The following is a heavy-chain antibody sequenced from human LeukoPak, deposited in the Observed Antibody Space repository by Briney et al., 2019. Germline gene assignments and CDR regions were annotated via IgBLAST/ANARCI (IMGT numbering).Heavy chain of an antibody. CDR1: GXSINTHNNY. Sequence: SETLSLTCSVSGXSINTHNNYWGWIRQPPGKGLEWIGYIYYSGSTYYNPSLKSRVTISVDTSKNQFSLKLSSVTAADTAVYYCARWPSRLNWFDPWGQGTLVTVSS. D-gene: IGHD6-13*01. V-gene: IGHV4-30-4*08. CDR2: IYYSGST. CDR3: ARWPSRLNWFDP. J-gene: IGHJ5*02.